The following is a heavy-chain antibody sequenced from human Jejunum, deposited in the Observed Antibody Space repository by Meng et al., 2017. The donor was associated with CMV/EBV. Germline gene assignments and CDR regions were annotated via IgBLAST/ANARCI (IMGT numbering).Heavy chain of an antibody. V-gene: IGHV3-23*01. D-gene: IGHD2-21*01. CDR3: AKVNFCDGGSCNGLDY. J-gene: IGHJ4*02. Sequence: FTFSTYTMTWVRPAQGKGLGWDSSIWPSGASTYNVDSVRGGFTITRDNSKSTLYLQMNNLRVEDTDVYYCAKVNFCDGGSCNGLDYWGQGTLVTVSS. CDR2: IWPSGAST. CDR1: FTFSTYT.